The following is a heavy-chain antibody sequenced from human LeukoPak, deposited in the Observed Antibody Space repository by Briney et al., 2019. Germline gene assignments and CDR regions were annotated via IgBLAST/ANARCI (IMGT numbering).Heavy chain of an antibody. CDR1: GITFSNSW. V-gene: IGHV3-7*01. CDR3: AGQSRLGYCSGGSCYSQPFDP. CDR2: IRPDGSEG. Sequence: GGPLRLSCTTSGITFSNSWMSWVRQAPGKGLEWVATIRPDGSEGYYADSVRGRFTISRDNAKNSLYLQMNSLRAEDTAVYYCAGQSRLGYCSGGSCYSQPFDPWGQGTLVTVSS. J-gene: IGHJ5*02. D-gene: IGHD2-15*01.